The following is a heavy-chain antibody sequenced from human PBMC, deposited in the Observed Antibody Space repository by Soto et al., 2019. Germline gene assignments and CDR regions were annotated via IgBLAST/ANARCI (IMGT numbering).Heavy chain of an antibody. CDR2: IWYDGSNK. Sequence: QVQLVESGGGVVQPGRSLRLSCAASGFTFSSYGMHWVRQAPGKGLEWVAVIWYDGSNKYYADSVKGRFTISRDNSKNTLYLQMNSLRAEDTAVYYCARDWVKHDYGTYGMDVWGQGTTVTVSS. CDR1: GFTFSSYG. J-gene: IGHJ6*02. V-gene: IGHV3-33*01. CDR3: ARDWVKHDYGTYGMDV. D-gene: IGHD4-17*01.